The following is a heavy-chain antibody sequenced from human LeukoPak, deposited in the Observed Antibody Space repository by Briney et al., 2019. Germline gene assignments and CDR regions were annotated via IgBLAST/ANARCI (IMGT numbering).Heavy chain of an antibody. CDR1: GFTFSSYA. J-gene: IGHJ4*02. V-gene: IGHV3-23*01. Sequence: GGSLRLSCAASGFTFSSYAMSWVRQAPGKGLEWVSAISGSGGSTYYADSVKGRFTISSDNSKNTLHLQMNSLRAEDTAVYYCAKGIVNWGKYYFDYWGQGTLVTVSS. CDR2: ISGSGGST. CDR3: AKGIVNWGKYYFDY. D-gene: IGHD7-27*01.